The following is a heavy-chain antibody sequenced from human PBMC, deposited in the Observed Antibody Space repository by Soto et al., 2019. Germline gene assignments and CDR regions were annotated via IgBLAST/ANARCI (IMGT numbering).Heavy chain of an antibody. CDR2: IIPIFGTA. D-gene: IGHD1-26*01. CDR1: GGTFSSYA. V-gene: IGHV1-69*01. J-gene: IGHJ6*02. CDR3: ARSNKELVGVGDYYYYGMDV. Sequence: QVQLVQSGAEVKKPGSSVKVSCKASGGTFSSYAISWVRQAPGQGLEWMGGIIPIFGTANYAQKFQGRVTITADEATSTAYMELSSLRSEDTAVYYCARSNKELVGVGDYYYYGMDVWGQGTTVTVSS.